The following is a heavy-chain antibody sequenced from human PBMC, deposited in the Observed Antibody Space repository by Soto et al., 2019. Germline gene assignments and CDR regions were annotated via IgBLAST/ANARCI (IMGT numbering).Heavy chain of an antibody. Sequence: QVQLQESGPGLVKPSETLSLTCTVSGGSVSSGSYYWSWMRQPPGKGLEWIGYIYYSGNTNYNPSLTSRVTISVDTSKNQFSLKLRSVTAADTAVYYCARADYYDSSGYYWGQGTLVTVSS. V-gene: IGHV4-61*01. D-gene: IGHD3-22*01. CDR1: GGSVSSGSYY. J-gene: IGHJ4*02. CDR3: ARADYYDSSGYY. CDR2: IYYSGNT.